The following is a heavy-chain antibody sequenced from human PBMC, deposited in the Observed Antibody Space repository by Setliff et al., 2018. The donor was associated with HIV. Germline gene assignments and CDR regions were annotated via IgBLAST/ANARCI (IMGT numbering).Heavy chain of an antibody. D-gene: IGHD6-19*01. V-gene: IGHV4-34*01. CDR2: IDHSGST. CDR3: IIAYSSGWLSPMGFDS. Sequence: SETLSLTCAVYGGSFRGYYWNWIRQSPDKGLEWIGEIDHSGSTYYNPSLRSRATISVDTSKNQFSLKLSSVTAADTAMYYCIIAYSSGWLSPMGFDSWGQGTLVTVSS. CDR1: GGSFRGYY. J-gene: IGHJ4*02.